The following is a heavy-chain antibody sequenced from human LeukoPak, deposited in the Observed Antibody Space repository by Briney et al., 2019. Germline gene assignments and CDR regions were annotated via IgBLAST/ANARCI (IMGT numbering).Heavy chain of an antibody. CDR2: ISSNGGST. Sequence: PGGSLRLSCAASGFTFSSYAMHWVRQAPGKGLEYVSAISSNGGSTYYANSVKGRFTISRDNSKNTLYLQMGSLRAEDMAVYYCARGPRYYYDSSGRYFDYWGQGTLVTVSS. V-gene: IGHV3-64*01. D-gene: IGHD3-22*01. J-gene: IGHJ4*02. CDR1: GFTFSSYA. CDR3: ARGPRYYYDSSGRYFDY.